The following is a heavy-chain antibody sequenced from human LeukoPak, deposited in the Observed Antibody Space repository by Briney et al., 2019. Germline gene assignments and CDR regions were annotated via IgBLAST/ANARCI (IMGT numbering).Heavy chain of an antibody. CDR1: GYTFTSYY. J-gene: IGHJ4*02. CDR2: INPSGGST. Sequence: ASVKVSCKASGYTFTSYYMHWVRPAPGQGLEWMGIINPSGGSTSYAQKFQGRVTMTRDMSTSTVYMELSSLRTEDTAVYYCAQGLRWFGNFYFNFFDHWGQGILVTVSS. CDR3: AQGLRWFGNFYFNFFDH. V-gene: IGHV1-46*01. D-gene: IGHD3-10*01.